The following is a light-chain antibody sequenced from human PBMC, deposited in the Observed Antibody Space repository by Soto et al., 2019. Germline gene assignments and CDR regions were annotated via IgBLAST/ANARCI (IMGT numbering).Light chain of an antibody. J-gene: IGLJ2*01. CDR1: SSDVGGCNC. Sequence: QSALTQPASVSGSPGQSITISCTGTSSDVGGCNCVSWYQQHPGKAPKLMIYDVSNRPSGVSNRFSGSKSGNTASLTISGLQAEDEADYYCSSYTSSSILFGGGTQLTVL. CDR3: SSYTSSSIL. CDR2: DVS. V-gene: IGLV2-14*01.